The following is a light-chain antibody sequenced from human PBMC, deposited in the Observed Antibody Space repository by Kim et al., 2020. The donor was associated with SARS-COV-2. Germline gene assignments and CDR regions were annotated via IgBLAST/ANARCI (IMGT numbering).Light chain of an antibody. V-gene: IGKV3-15*01. CDR1: QSVRNN. CDR3: QQYNNWPPFT. Sequence: VSPGERATLSCRASQSVRNNLALYQQTPGQAPRLLIYGASTRATGIPARFSGSGSGTEFTLIISSLQSEDFAVYYCQQYNNWPPFTFGQGTKLEI. CDR2: GAS. J-gene: IGKJ2*01.